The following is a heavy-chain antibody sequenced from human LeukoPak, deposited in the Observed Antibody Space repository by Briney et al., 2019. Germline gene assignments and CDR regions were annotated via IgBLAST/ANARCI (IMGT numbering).Heavy chain of an antibody. V-gene: IGHV3-7*01. CDR2: IKGGESAR. CDR1: GFTFTTYW. CDR3: ARDVGGSLDY. J-gene: IGHJ4*02. D-gene: IGHD1-26*01. Sequence: PGGSLRLSCAASGFTFTTYWMAWVRQAPGKGLEWVANIKGGESARHQADSVKGRFTISRDNTQNSVYLQMSSLRGEDTAVYYCARDVGGSLDYWGQGTLVTVSS.